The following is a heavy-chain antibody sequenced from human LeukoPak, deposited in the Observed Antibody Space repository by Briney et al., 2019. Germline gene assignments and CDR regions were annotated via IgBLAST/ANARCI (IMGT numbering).Heavy chain of an antibody. V-gene: IGHV3-23*01. J-gene: IGHJ4*02. CDR1: GFTFSSYA. CDR3: AYGSGSYYRSAAGX. CDR2: ISGSGGST. D-gene: IGHD3-10*01. Sequence: GGSLRLSCAASGFTFSSYAMSWVRQAPGKGLEWVSAISGSGGSTYYADSVKGRFTISRDNSKNTLYLQMNSLRAEDTAVYYCAYGSGSYYRSAAGXXXQGTLVTVSS.